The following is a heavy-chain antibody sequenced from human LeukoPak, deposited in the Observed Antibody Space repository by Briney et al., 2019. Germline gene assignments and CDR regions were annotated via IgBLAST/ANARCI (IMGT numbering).Heavy chain of an antibody. Sequence: PSETLSLTCTVSGGSISSGGYYWNWIRQHPGKGLEWIGYIYYSGSTYCNPSLKSRVTISVDTSKNQFSLKLSSVTAADTALYYCARDRRGISDYWGQGTLVTVSS. CDR3: ARDRRGISDY. J-gene: IGHJ4*02. CDR1: GGSISSGGYY. D-gene: IGHD6-13*01. V-gene: IGHV4-31*03. CDR2: IYYSGST.